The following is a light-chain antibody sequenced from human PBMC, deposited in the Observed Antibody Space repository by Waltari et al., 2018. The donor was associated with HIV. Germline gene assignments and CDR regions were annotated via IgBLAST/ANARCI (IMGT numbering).Light chain of an antibody. CDR2: GAS. V-gene: IGKV3-20*01. CDR3: QHYDSSPT. J-gene: IGKJ3*01. Sequence: EIVLTQSPGTLSLSPGERATLFCRASQSVSSSYLAWYQQKPGQAPRLLIHGASSRATGIPDRFSGSGSGTDFTLTISRLEPADFALYYCQHYDSSPTFGPGTKVDLK. CDR1: QSVSSSY.